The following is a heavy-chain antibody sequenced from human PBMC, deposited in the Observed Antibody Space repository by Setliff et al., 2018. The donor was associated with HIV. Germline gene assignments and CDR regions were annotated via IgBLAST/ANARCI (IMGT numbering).Heavy chain of an antibody. CDR2: IYYTGST. Sequence: SETLSLTCSVSGASISSSSYYWGWIRQPPGKGLEWIGSIYYTGSTYYNPSLKSRVTISVDTSKNQFSLELSSVTAADTAVYYCARHYNVNYYVRKDFDYWGQGTLVTVSS. D-gene: IGHD1-26*01. J-gene: IGHJ4*02. CDR1: GASISSSSYY. CDR3: ARHYNVNYYVRKDFDY. V-gene: IGHV4-39*01.